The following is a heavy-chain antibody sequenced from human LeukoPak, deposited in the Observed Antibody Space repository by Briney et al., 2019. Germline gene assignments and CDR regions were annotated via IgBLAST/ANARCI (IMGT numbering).Heavy chain of an antibody. Sequence: GRSLRLSCAASGFTFSSYWMSWVRQVPGKGLEWVANIKQDGSEKYYVDSVKGRFTISRDNAKNSLYLQMNSLRAEDTAVYYCASTYYDFWSGYYPFDYWGQGTLVTVSS. CDR2: IKQDGSEK. D-gene: IGHD3-3*01. V-gene: IGHV3-7*01. CDR1: GFTFSSYW. J-gene: IGHJ4*02. CDR3: ASTYYDFWSGYYPFDY.